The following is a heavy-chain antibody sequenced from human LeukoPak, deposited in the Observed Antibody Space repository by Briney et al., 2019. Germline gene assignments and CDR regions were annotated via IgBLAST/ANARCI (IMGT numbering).Heavy chain of an antibody. D-gene: IGHD3-22*01. J-gene: IGHJ3*02. CDR2: FDPEDGET. CDR3: ASDRYYYDSSGYRRAFDI. V-gene: IGHV1-24*01. Sequence: ASVKVSCKVSGYTLAELSMHWVRQAPGKGLEWMGGFDPEDGETIYAQKFQGRVTMTEDTSTDTAYMELSSLRSEDTAVYYCASDRYYYDSSGYRRAFDIWGQGTMVTVSS. CDR1: GYTLAELS.